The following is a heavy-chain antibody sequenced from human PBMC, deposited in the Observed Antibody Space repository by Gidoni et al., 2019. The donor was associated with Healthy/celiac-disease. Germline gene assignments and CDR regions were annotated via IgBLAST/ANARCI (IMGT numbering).Heavy chain of an antibody. V-gene: IGHV3-9*01. J-gene: IGHJ4*02. CDR1: GFTFDAYA. CDR2: ISWNSGSI. Sequence: EVQLVESGGGLVQPGRSLRLSCAASGFTFDAYAMHWVRQAPGKGLEWVSGISWNSGSIGYADSVKGRFTISRDNAKNSLYLQMNSLRAEDTALYYCAKADKGVIATHFDYWGQGTLVTVSS. CDR3: AKADKGVIATHFDY. D-gene: IGHD3-16*02.